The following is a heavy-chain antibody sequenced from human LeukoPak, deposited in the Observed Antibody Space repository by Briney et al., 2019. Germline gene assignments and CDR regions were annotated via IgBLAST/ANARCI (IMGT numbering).Heavy chain of an antibody. CDR1: GGSISSGSYY. CDR2: IYTSGST. D-gene: IGHD3-22*01. CDR3: ARTYYYVSSGTPGDY. Sequence: SQTLSLTCTVSGGSISSGSYYWSWIRQPAGKGLEWIGRIYTSGSTNYNPSLKSRVTISVDTSKNQFSLKLSSVTAADTAVYYCARTYYYVSSGTPGDYWGQGTLVTVSS. J-gene: IGHJ4*02. V-gene: IGHV4-61*02.